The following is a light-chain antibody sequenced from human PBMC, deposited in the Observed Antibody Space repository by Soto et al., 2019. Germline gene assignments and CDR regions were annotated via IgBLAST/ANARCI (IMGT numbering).Light chain of an antibody. V-gene: IGLV2-14*02. J-gene: IGLJ3*02. CDR1: SSDVGNYNL. CDR3: QSYDSSLSAWV. CDR2: EGG. Sequence: QSALTQPASVSGSPGQSITISCTGTSSDVGNYNLVSWYQQYPGKAPKLMIYEGGKRPSGVSNRFSGSKSGNTASLTISGLQAEDEADYYCQSYDSSLSAWVFGGGTKVTVL.